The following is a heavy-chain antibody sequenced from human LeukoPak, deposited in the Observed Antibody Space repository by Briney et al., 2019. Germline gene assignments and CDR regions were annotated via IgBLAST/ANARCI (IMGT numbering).Heavy chain of an antibody. CDR3: ARFMITFGGDPHFDY. CDR2: INAGNGNT. V-gene: IGHV1-3*01. D-gene: IGHD3-16*01. J-gene: IGHJ4*02. CDR1: GYTFTSYA. Sequence: GASVKVSCKASGYTFTSYAMHWVRQAPGQRLEWMGWINAGNGNTKYSQKFQGRVTITRNTSISTAYMELSSLRSEDTAVYYCARFMITFGGDPHFDYWGQGTLVTVSS.